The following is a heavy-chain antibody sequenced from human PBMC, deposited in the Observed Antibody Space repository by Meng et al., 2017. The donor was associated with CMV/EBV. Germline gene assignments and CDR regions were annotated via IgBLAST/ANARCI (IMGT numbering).Heavy chain of an antibody. V-gene: IGHV3-23*01. CDR3: AKGGDFWSGSNFDY. D-gene: IGHD3-3*01. CDR2: ISGSGGST. CDR1: GFTFSSYA. Sequence: GGPLRLSCAASGFTFSSYAMSWVRQAPGKGLEWVSAISGSGGSTYYADSVKGRFTISRDNSKNTLYLQMNSLRAEDTAVYYCAKGGDFWSGSNFDYWGQGTLVTVSS. J-gene: IGHJ4*02.